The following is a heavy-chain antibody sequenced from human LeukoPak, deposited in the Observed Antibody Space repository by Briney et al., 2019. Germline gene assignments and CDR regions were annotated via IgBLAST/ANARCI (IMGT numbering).Heavy chain of an antibody. D-gene: IGHD5-24*01. J-gene: IGHJ5*02. CDR1: GFTFSSYG. CDR2: IRYDGSNK. V-gene: IGHV3-30*02. Sequence: PGGSLRLSCAASGFTFSSYGMHWVRQAPGKGLEWVAFIRYDGSNKYYADSVKGRFTISRDNSKNTLYLQMNSLRAEDTAVYYCAKGEWRLQGWFDPWGQGTLVTVSS. CDR3: AKGEWRLQGWFDP.